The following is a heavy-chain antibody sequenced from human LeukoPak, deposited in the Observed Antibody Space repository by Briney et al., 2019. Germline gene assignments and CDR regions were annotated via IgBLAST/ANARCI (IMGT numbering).Heavy chain of an antibody. V-gene: IGHV1-18*01. CDR2: ISAYNGNT. Sequence: SVKVSCKASAYTFTSYGISWVRQAPGQGLEWMGWISAYNGNTNYAQKLQGRVTMTTDTSTSTAYMELRSLRSDDTAVYYCARALGYCSSTSCRFFYGMDVWGQGTTVTVSS. J-gene: IGHJ6*02. D-gene: IGHD2-2*01. CDR3: ARALGYCSSTSCRFFYGMDV. CDR1: AYTFTSYG.